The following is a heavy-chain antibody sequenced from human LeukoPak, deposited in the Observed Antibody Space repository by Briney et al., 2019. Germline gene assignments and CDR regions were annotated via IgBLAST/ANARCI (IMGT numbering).Heavy chain of an antibody. J-gene: IGHJ4*02. CDR1: GFTFSNAW. D-gene: IGHD4-11*01. CDR2: IKSKTDGGTT. CDR3: TTDRRRGLDDYLY. Sequence: PGGSLRLSCAASGFTFSNAWMSWVRQAPGKGLEWVGRIKSKTDGGTTDYAAPVKGRFTISRDDSKNTLYLQMNSLKTEDTAVYYCTTDRRRGLDDYLYWGQGTLVTVSS. V-gene: IGHV3-15*01.